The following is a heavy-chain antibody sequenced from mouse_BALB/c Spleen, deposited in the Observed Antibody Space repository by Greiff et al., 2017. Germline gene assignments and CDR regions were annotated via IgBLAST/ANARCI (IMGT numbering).Heavy chain of an antibody. CDR3: ARLGIYYGNYSYWYFDV. Sequence: EVKLMESGGGLVKPGGSLKLSCAASGFTFSSYAMSWVRQTPEKRLEWVATISSGGSYTYYPDSVKGRFTISRDNAKNTLYLQMSSLRSEDTAMYYCARLGIYYGNYSYWYFDVWGAGTTVTVSS. CDR1: GFTFSSYA. CDR2: ISSGGSYT. V-gene: IGHV5-9-3*01. J-gene: IGHJ1*01. D-gene: IGHD2-1*01.